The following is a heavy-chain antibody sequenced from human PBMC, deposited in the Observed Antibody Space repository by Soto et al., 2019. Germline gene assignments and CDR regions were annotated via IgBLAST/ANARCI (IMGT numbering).Heavy chain of an antibody. CDR3: ARSGITMVRGVITDDYYYYGMDV. Sequence: SCKASGYTFTSYGISWVRQAPGQGLEWMGWISAYNGNTNYAQKLQGRVTMTTDTSTSTAYMELRSLRSDDTAVYYCARSGITMVRGVITDDYYYYGMDVWGQGTTVTVSS. V-gene: IGHV1-18*01. CDR1: GYTFTSYG. D-gene: IGHD3-10*01. CDR2: ISAYNGNT. J-gene: IGHJ6*02.